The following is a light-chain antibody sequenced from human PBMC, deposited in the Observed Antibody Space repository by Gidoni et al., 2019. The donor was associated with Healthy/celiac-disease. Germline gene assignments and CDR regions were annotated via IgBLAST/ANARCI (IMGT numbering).Light chain of an antibody. CDR1: KSGDKY. Sequence: SYELTQPPSVSVPTGQTASITCSGDKSGDKYACWYQQKPGQSPVLVIDQDSKRPSGSPERFSGSNSGNTATLTISGTQAMDEADYYCQAWDSSTGVFGTGTKVTVL. CDR2: QDS. J-gene: IGLJ1*01. V-gene: IGLV3-1*01. CDR3: QAWDSSTGV.